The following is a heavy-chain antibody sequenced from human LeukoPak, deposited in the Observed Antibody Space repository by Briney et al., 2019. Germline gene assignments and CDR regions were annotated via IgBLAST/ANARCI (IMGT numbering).Heavy chain of an antibody. Sequence: SETLSLTSAVSGGSISSISSNNWAWIRQPPGKGLELIAAIHYTGSTYYNPSFMSRVTISVDTSKNQFSLKLNSLTATDTAVYYCARLPTGYPNWFDTWGQGILVTVSS. CDR3: ARLPTGYPNWFDT. D-gene: IGHD5-18*01. CDR1: GGSISSISSNN. V-gene: IGHV4-39*01. J-gene: IGHJ5*02. CDR2: IHYTGST.